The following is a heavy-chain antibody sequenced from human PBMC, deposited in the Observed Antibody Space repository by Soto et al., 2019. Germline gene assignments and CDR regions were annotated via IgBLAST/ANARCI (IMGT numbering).Heavy chain of an antibody. CDR1: GGSISNYY. CDR3: ARGRHWLDY. Sequence: SETLSLTCTVSGGSISNYYWSWIRQPPGKGLKRIRYIYSTGSTNYNPSFKSRVTISVATSENHFSLRLSSVTAADTAIYYCARGRHWLDYWGQGTLVTVSS. CDR2: IYSTGST. D-gene: IGHD3-9*01. V-gene: IGHV4-59*01. J-gene: IGHJ4*02.